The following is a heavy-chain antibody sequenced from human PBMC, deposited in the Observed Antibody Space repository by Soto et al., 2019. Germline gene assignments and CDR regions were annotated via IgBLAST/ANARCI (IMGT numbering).Heavy chain of an antibody. J-gene: IGHJ4*02. D-gene: IGHD1-20*01. CDR2: ISSSSSYI. CDR1: GFTFSSYS. CDR3: ARAIRGWAIDY. V-gene: IGHV3-21*01. Sequence: EVQLVESGGGLVKPGGSLRLSCAASGFTFSSYSMNWVRQAPGKGLEWVSSISSSSSYIYYADSVKGRFTISRDNAKNSLYLQMNSRRAEDTAVYYCARAIRGWAIDYWGQGTLVTVSS.